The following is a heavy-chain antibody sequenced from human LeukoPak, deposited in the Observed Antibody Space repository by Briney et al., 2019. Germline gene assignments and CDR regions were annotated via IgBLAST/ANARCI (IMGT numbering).Heavy chain of an antibody. J-gene: IGHJ3*02. CDR3: ARVRPYCSGGSCSPAFDI. D-gene: IGHD2-15*01. Sequence: SETLSLTCIVSGDSVSGYYWNWIRQPPGKGLEWIGYIYYSGSTIYNPSLKSRVTISIDTSKNQFSLKLSSVTAADTAVYYCARVRPYCSGGSCSPAFDIWGQGTMVTVSS. CDR2: IYYSGST. CDR1: GDSVSGYY. V-gene: IGHV4-59*02.